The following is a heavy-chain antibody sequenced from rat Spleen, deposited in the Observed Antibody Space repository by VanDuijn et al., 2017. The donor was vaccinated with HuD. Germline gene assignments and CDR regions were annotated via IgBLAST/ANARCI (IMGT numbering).Heavy chain of an antibody. CDR1: GFTYNDYA. J-gene: IGHJ4*01. CDR2: ISTGGGNT. CDR3: ARGFYSSSLGDGMDA. Sequence: EVQLAESGGGLVQPGRSLKLSCAASGFTYNDYAMAWVRQAPAKGLEWVATISTGGGNTYYRDSVKGRFTISRDNAKSTLYLQMDSMRSEDTATYYCARGFYSSSLGDGMDAWGQGASVTVSS. D-gene: IGHD1-2*01. V-gene: IGHV5-25*01.